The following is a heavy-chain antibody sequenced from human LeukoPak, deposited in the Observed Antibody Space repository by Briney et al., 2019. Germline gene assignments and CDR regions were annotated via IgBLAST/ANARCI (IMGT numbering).Heavy chain of an antibody. CDR2: IYYSGYT. Sequence: KPSETLSLTCTVSGGSISSYYWSWIRQPPGKGLEWIGYIYYSGYTNYNPSLKSRVTISVDTSKNQFSLKLSSVTAADTAVYYRASHRSYVSGYFDAFDIWGQGTVVTVSS. CDR1: GGSISSYY. CDR3: ASHRSYVSGYFDAFDI. J-gene: IGHJ3*02. D-gene: IGHD3-22*01. V-gene: IGHV4-59*08.